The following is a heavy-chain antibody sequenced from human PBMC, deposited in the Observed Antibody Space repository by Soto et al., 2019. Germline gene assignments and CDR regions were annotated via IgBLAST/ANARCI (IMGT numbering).Heavy chain of an antibody. J-gene: IGHJ4*02. CDR3: GRVYGSGSSFTFDY. CDR2: IYYSGST. CDR1: GGSISSYY. D-gene: IGHD3-10*01. V-gene: IGHV4-59*01. Sequence: SETLSLTCTVSGGSISSYYWSWIRQPPGKGLEWIGYIYYSGSTNYNPSLKSRVTISVDTSKNQFSLKLSSVTAADTAVYYCGRVYGSGSSFTFDYWGQGTLVTVSS.